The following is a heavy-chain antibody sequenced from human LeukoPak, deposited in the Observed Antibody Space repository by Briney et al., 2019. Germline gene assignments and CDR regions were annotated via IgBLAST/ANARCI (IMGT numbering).Heavy chain of an antibody. D-gene: IGHD2-15*01. V-gene: IGHV4-59*01. CDR1: GGSISSYY. CDR2: ISYSGST. Sequence: SETLSLTCTVSGGSISSYYWSWIRQPPGKGLEWIGYISYSGSTNYNPSLKSRVTISVDTSKNQFSLKLSSVTAADTAVYYCARVKGYCSGGSCYYFDYWGQGTLVTVSS. CDR3: ARVKGYCSGGSCYYFDY. J-gene: IGHJ4*02.